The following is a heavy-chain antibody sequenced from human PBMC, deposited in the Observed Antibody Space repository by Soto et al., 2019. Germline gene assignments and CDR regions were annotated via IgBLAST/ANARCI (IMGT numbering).Heavy chain of an antibody. J-gene: IGHJ4*02. D-gene: IGHD6-19*01. Sequence: QVQLQESGPGLVKPSGTLSLTCGVSRGSVISNNWWTWVRQPPGKGLEWIGEIYQTGTTNYNPSLQSRVTISLDKSNNHFSLKLNSVTAADTAVYYCARRIALSGTAGAPGDWGQGTLVIVSS. V-gene: IGHV4-4*02. CDR1: RGSVISNNW. CDR3: ARRIALSGTAGAPGD. CDR2: IYQTGTT.